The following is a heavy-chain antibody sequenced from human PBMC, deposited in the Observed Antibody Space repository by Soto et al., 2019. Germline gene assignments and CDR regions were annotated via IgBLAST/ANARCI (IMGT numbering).Heavy chain of an antibody. Sequence: PGESLKISCKGSGYSFTSYWIGWVRQMPGKGLEWMGIIYPGDSDTRYSPSFQGQVTISADKSISTAYLQWSSLKASDTAMYYCARLSRYGGNSIYFYGMDVWGHVTTFTV. CDR3: ARLSRYGGNSIYFYGMDV. CDR1: GYSFTSYW. J-gene: IGHJ6*01. CDR2: IYPGDSDT. D-gene: IGHD2-21*02. V-gene: IGHV5-51*01.